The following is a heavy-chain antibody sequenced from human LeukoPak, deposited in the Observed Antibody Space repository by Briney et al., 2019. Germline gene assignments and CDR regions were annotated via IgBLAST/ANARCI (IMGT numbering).Heavy chain of an antibody. V-gene: IGHV3-30*18. D-gene: IGHD3-10*01. J-gene: IGHJ3*02. CDR2: ISYDGSNK. CDR3: AKDLISRLLWFGEVAFDI. CDR1: GFTFSSYG. Sequence: GWSLSLSCAASGFTFSSYGMHWVRQAPGKGLEWVAVISYDGSNKYYADSVKGRFTISRDNSKNTLYLQMNSLRAEDTAVYYCAKDLISRLLWFGEVAFDIWGQGTMVTVSS.